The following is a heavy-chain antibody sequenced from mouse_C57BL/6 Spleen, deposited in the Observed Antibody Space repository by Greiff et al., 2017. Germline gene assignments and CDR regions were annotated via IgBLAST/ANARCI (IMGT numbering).Heavy chain of an antibody. D-gene: IGHD2-3*01. V-gene: IGHV14-2*01. J-gene: IGHJ1*03. Sequence: VQLQPSGAELVKPGASVKLSCTASGFNIKDYYMHWVKQRTEQGLAWLGRIDPEDGETKSAPKFQGQATIPADTSSPTAYLQLSSQTSEDTAVYYCARSRIYDKYGYYWYFDVWGTGTTVTVSS. CDR3: ARSRIYDKYGYYWYFDV. CDR2: IDPEDGET. CDR1: GFNIKDYY.